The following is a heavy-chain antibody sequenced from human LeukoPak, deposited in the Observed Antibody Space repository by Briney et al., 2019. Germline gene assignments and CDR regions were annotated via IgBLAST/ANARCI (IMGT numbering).Heavy chain of an antibody. D-gene: IGHD6-19*01. V-gene: IGHV1-3*01. CDR2: INAGNGNT. CDR1: GYTFTGYA. J-gene: IGHJ1*01. CDR3: SVLAVANAEYFQH. Sequence: ASVKVSCKASGYTFTGYAMHWVRQAPGQRLEWMGWINAGNGNTKYSQKFQGRVTITRDTSASTAYMELSSLRSEDTAVYYCSVLAVANAEYFQHWGQGTLVTVSS.